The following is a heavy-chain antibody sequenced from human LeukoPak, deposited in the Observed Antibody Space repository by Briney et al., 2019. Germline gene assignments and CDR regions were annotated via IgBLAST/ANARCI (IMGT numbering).Heavy chain of an antibody. CDR1: GGSISGYY. D-gene: IGHD3-10*01. CDR2: IYTSGST. CDR3: ARDGNYGSGSYENWFDP. V-gene: IGHV4-4*07. J-gene: IGHJ5*02. Sequence: PSETLSLTCTVSGGSISGYYWSWIRQPAGKGLEWIGRIYTSGSTNYNPSLKSRVTMSVDTSKNQFSLKLSSVTAADTAVYYCARDGNYGSGSYENWFDPWGQGTLVTVSS.